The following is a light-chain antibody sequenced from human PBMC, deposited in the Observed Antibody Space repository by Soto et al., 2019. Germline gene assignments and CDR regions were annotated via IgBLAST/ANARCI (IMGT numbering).Light chain of an antibody. V-gene: IGKV3-20*01. CDR1: QSVSSRY. Sequence: EIVLTQSPGTLSLSPGERATLSCRASQSVSSRYLAWYQQTPGRAPRLLIYGASSRATGIPDRFSGSGSGTDFTLTISRLEPEDFAVYYCHHYDDSPPFTFGAGTKVDFK. CDR2: GAS. J-gene: IGKJ3*01. CDR3: HHYDDSPPFT.